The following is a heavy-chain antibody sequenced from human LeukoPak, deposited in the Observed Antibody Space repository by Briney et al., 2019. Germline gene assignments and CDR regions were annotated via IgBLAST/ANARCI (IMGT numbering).Heavy chain of an antibody. CDR1: GFTFNTYS. V-gene: IGHV3-48*04. J-gene: IGHJ4*02. Sequence: GGSLRLSCVASGFTFNTYSMNWFHQAPGKGLEWISYISGSSATIYYADSVKGRFTISRDNAKNSLYLQMNSLRAEDTAVYYCARGRDLFDSWGQGTLVIVSS. CDR3: ARGRDLFDS. CDR2: ISGSSATI.